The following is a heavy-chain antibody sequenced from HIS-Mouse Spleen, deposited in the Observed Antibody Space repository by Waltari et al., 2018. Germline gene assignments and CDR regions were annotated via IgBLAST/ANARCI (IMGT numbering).Heavy chain of an antibody. CDR3: AKDKHHAFDY. V-gene: IGHV3-30*18. Sequence: QGQLVESGGGGVQHGRSLRLSCSASGCPVSIYGMHWVRQAPGKGLEWVAVISYDGSNKYYADSVKGRFTISRDNSKNTLYLQMNSLRAEDTAVYYCAKDKHHAFDYWGQGTLVTVSS. J-gene: IGHJ4*02. CDR2: ISYDGSNK. CDR1: GCPVSIYG.